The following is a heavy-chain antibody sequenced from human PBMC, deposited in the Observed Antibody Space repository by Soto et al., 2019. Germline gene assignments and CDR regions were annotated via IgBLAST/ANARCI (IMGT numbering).Heavy chain of an antibody. J-gene: IGHJ6*02. D-gene: IGHD7-27*01. V-gene: IGHV3-48*03. CDR3: PREGGERGTAETFYYNSAMDA. CDR1: GFTFSNYE. Sequence: PGGSLRLSCAASGFTFSNYEMNWVRQAPGKGLEWVSYISSSGSTIHYADSVKGRFTISRDNAKNSLSLQMNSLRAEDTAVYYCPREGGERGTAETFYYNSAMDAWGQGTRLTDAS. CDR2: ISSSGSTI.